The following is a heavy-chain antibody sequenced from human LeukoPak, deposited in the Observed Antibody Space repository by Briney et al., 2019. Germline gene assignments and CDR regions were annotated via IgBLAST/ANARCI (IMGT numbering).Heavy chain of an antibody. J-gene: IGHJ4*02. D-gene: IGHD3-22*01. CDR2: INPSGGST. V-gene: IGHV1-2*02. CDR1: GYTFTSYY. Sequence: GASVKVSCKASGYTFTSYYMHWVRQAPGQGLEWMGIINPSGGSTNYAQKFQGRVTMTRDTSISTAYMELSRLRSDDTAVYYCARETYYYDSSGYYDYWGQGTLVTVSS. CDR3: ARETYYYDSSGYYDY.